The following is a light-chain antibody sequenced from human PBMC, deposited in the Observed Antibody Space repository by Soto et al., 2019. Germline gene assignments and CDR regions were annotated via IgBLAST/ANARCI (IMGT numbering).Light chain of an antibody. Sequence: EIMMTQSPATLSVPPGERATLSCRASQSVGRKLAWYQQKPGQAPRLLIYDASTRATGIPPTFPGSGSGTEFTLTIGSLKSDDFAVYYCQHYNNWPYTFGQANKLEIK. CDR1: QSVGRK. V-gene: IGKV3-15*01. J-gene: IGKJ2*01. CDR2: DAS. CDR3: QHYNNWPYT.